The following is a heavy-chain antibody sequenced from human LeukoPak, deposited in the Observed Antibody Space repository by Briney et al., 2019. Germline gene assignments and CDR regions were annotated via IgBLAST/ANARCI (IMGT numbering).Heavy chain of an antibody. CDR1: GFTVSSYY. Sequence: PGGSLRLSCSASGFTVSSYYMSWVRQAPGKGLEWVSVIYTGVSTYYADSVKGRFTISRDNSKNTLYLQMNSLRAEDTAVYYCAREASLVYGMDVRGQGTTVTVSS. V-gene: IGHV3-66*01. CDR3: AREASLVYGMDV. CDR2: IYTGVST. J-gene: IGHJ6*02.